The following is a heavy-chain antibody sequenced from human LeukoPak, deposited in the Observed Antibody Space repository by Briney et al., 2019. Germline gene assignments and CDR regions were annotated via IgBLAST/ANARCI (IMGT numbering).Heavy chain of an antibody. D-gene: IGHD3-22*01. CDR3: AKGSYYDSSGSFYFDY. V-gene: IGHV3-74*01. CDR2: INSDGSTT. CDR1: GFTFSSYW. J-gene: IGHJ4*02. Sequence: GGSLRLSCAASGFTFSSYWMHWVRQAPGKGLVWVSRINSDGSTTNYADSVKGRFTISRDNSKNTLYVQVNSLGTEDTAAYYCAKGSYYDSSGSFYFDYWGQGTLVTVSS.